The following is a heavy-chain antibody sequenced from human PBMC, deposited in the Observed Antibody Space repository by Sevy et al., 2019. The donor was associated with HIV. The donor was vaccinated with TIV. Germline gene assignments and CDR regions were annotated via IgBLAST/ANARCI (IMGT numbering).Heavy chain of an antibody. V-gene: IGHV3-33*03. CDR2: ISHDGRNQ. J-gene: IGHJ4*02. CDR1: GFSFSAFG. CDR3: TKESLRGTYLRGDFAH. Sequence: GSLRLSCEASGFSFSAFGMHWVRQAPGKGLEWVGLISHDGRNQNYAASVKGRFSISRDNSKNTLYLYMTGLTGDDTAIYSCTKESLRGTYLRGDFAHWGQGTLVTVSS. D-gene: IGHD3-10*02.